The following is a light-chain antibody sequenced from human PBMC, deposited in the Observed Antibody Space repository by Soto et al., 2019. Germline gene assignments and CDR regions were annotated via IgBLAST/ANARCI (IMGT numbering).Light chain of an antibody. J-gene: IGKJ4*01. CDR2: DAS. Sequence: EIVLTQSPATLSLSPGERATLSCRASQSVRRYLAWYQQKPGQAPRLLIYDASNRATGIPARFSGSGSGTAFPLTISSLEPEDFAVYHCQQRTNWPLTFGGGTKVEIK. V-gene: IGKV3-11*01. CDR3: QQRTNWPLT. CDR1: QSVRRY.